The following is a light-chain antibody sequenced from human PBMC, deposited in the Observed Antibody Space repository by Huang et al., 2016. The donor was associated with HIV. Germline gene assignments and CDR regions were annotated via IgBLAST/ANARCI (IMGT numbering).Light chain of an antibody. CDR1: QSISADY. CDR3: QQYAGSPWT. J-gene: IGKJ1*01. CDR2: AAP. V-gene: IGKV3-20*01. Sequence: EIVLTQSPGTLSLSPGERATLSCRASQSISADYLAWYQQKPGQVPRLLSYAAPSTATGIPDRFSGSGSGTYLTLTIYRLEPEDVAVYFCQQYAGSPWTFGQGTKVEIK.